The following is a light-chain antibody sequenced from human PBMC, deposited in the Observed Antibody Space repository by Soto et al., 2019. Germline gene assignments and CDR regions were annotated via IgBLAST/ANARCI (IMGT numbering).Light chain of an antibody. Sequence: QSALTQPASVSGSPGQSITISCTGTSSDVGGYNYVSWYQHHPGKAPKLMIYDVSNRPSGISNRFSGSKSGNTASLTISGLQPEDEGDYYCNSYTTSNTRQIVFGTGTKVTVL. CDR2: DVS. CDR3: NSYTTSNTRQIV. J-gene: IGLJ1*01. V-gene: IGLV2-14*03. CDR1: SSDVGGYNY.